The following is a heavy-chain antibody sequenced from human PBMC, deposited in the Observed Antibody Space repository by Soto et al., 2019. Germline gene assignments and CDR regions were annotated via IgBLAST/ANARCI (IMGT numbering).Heavy chain of an antibody. D-gene: IGHD6-13*01. V-gene: IGHV4-39*01. Sequence: SETLSLTCTVSGGSISSSSYYWGWIRQPPGKGLEWIGSIYYSGSTYYNPSLKSRVTISVDTSKNQFSLKLSSVTAADTAVYYCERRKSSSWYGLCGQGNLVTVSS. J-gene: IGHJ4*02. CDR2: IYYSGST. CDR3: ERRKSSSWYGL. CDR1: GGSISSSSYY.